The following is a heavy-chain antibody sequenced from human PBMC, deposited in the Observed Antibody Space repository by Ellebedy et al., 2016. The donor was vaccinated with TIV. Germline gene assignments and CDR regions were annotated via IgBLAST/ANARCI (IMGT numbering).Heavy chain of an antibody. CDR3: ARGIRLWFGQRGWFDP. J-gene: IGHJ5*02. D-gene: IGHD3-10*01. V-gene: IGHV4-39*07. Sequence: MPSETLSLTCTVSGGSISSSSYYWGWIRQPPGKGLEWIGSIYYSGSTYYNPSRKSRVTVSVDTSKNQFSLKLSSVTAADTAVYYCARGIRLWFGQRGWFDPWGQGTLVTVSS. CDR1: GGSISSSSYY. CDR2: IYYSGST.